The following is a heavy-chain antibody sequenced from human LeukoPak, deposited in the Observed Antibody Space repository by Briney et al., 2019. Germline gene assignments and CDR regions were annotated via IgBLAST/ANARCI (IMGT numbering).Heavy chain of an antibody. J-gene: IGHJ3*02. CDR2: INPNSGGT. CDR1: GYTFTGYY. CDR3: ARDLRITIFGVVKNRDAFDI. V-gene: IGHV1-2*02. Sequence: LVASVKVSCKASGYTFTGYYMHWVRQAPGQGLEWMGWINPNSGGTNYAQKFQGRVTMTRDTSISTAYMELSRLRSDDTAVYYCARDLRITIFGVVKNRDAFDIWGQGTMVTVSS. D-gene: IGHD3-3*01.